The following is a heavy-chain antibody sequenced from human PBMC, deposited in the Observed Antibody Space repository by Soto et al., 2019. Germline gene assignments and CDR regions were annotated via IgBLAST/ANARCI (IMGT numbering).Heavy chain of an antibody. Sequence: QLQLVQSGAEVKKPGSSVNVSCKTSGGSFSSNTITWERQAPGQGLEWTGGIIPIFGPSNYAQKFQGRVTTTEDESTTTVYREPSRLRYEATAVYYWARDVLLVVVSATRAAGWLEPWGQGTLVTVSS. V-gene: IGHV1-69*01. CDR3: ARDVLLVVVSATRAAGWLEP. J-gene: IGHJ5*02. D-gene: IGHD2-15*01. CDR1: GGSFSSNT. CDR2: IIPIFGPS.